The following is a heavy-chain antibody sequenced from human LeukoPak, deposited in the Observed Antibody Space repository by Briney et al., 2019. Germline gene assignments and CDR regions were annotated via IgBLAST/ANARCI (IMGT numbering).Heavy chain of an antibody. V-gene: IGHV3-9*01. D-gene: IGHD6-13*01. CDR1: GFTFDDYA. CDR3: AKDLAGQQLYYFDY. Sequence: SGGSLRLSCAASGFTFDDYAMHWVRQAPGKGLEWVSGISWNSGSIGYADSVKGRFTISRDNAKNSLYLQMNSLRAEDTALYCAKDLAGQQLYYFDYWGQGTLVTVSS. J-gene: IGHJ4*02. CDR2: ISWNSGSI.